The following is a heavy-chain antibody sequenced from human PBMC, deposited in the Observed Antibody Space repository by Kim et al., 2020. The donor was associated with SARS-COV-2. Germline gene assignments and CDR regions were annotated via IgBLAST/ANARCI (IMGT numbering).Heavy chain of an antibody. CDR1: GGSISSGSYY. CDR3: AREGETTVTTDYYYGMDV. J-gene: IGHJ6*02. CDR2: IYTSGST. Sequence: SETLSLTCTVSGGSISSGSYYWSWIRQPAGKGLEWIGRIYTSGSTNYNPSLKSRVTISVDTSKNQFSLKLSSVTAADTAVYYCAREGETTVTTDYYYGMDVWGQGTTVTVSS. D-gene: IGHD4-17*01. V-gene: IGHV4-61*02.